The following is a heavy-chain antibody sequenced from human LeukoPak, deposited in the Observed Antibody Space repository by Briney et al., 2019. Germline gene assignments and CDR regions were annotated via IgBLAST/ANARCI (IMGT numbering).Heavy chain of an antibody. V-gene: IGHV4-34*01. Sequence: SETLSLTCAVYGGSFSGYYWSWIRQPPGKGLEWIGEINHSGSTNYNPSLKSRVTISVDTSKNQFSLKLSSVTAADTAVYYCAGGPMVRGVTRYPSGDYWGQGTLVTVSS. CDR3: AGGPMVRGVTRYPSGDY. D-gene: IGHD3-10*01. CDR1: GGSFSGYY. CDR2: INHSGST. J-gene: IGHJ4*02.